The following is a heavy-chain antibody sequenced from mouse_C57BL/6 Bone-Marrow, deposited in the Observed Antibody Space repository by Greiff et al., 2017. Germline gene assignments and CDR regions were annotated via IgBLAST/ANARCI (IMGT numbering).Heavy chain of an antibody. D-gene: IGHD1-1*01. V-gene: IGHV1-55*01. J-gene: IGHJ4*01. Sequence: QVQLQQPGAELVKPGASVKMSCKASGYTFTSYWITWVKQRPGQGLEWIGDIYPGSGSTNYNEKFKSKATLTVDTSSSTAYMQLSSLTSEDSAVYYCARRIAELQNYAMDYWGQGTSFTVSS. CDR3: ARRIAELQNYAMDY. CDR2: IYPGSGST. CDR1: GYTFTSYW.